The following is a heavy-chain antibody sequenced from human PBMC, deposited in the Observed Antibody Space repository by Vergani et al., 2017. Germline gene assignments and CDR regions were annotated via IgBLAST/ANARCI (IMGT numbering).Heavy chain of an antibody. CDR3: AREGYSNSWSLDY. Sequence: EVQLVESGGGLVQPGGSLRLSCEASGFLFSTYWMNWVRQAPGKGLEWVANIRQDGGEEYCVDSVKGRFTIARDNAKNSLYLQMNNLGVEDTAVYYCAREGYSNSWSLDYWDQGTVVTVSA. CDR2: IRQDGGEE. D-gene: IGHD6-13*01. J-gene: IGHJ4*02. V-gene: IGHV3-7*01. CDR1: GFLFSTYW.